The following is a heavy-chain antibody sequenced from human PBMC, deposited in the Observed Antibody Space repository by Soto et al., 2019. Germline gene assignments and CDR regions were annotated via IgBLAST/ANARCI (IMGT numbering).Heavy chain of an antibody. CDR2: ISYDGSNK. J-gene: IGHJ4*02. Sequence: PGGSLRLSCAASDFTFSSYGMHWVRQAPGKGLEWVAVISYDGSNKYYADSVKGRFTISRDNSKNTLYLQMNSLRAEDTAVYYCAKDSSEPGGYFDYWGQGTLVTVSS. D-gene: IGHD3-16*01. V-gene: IGHV3-30*18. CDR3: AKDSSEPGGYFDY. CDR1: DFTFSSYG.